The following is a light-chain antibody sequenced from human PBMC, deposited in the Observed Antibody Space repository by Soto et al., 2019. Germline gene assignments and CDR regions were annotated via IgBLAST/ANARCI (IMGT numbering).Light chain of an antibody. CDR1: QSVNIV. Sequence: EIVLTQSPGTLSLSPGERATLSCRASQSVNIVLAWFQQKPGQAPRLLIFLASNRAPGVPDRFRGSGSGTDCTLTITRLEPEDSPAYYCHHQVGSPWAFGQGTRVESK. J-gene: IGKJ1*01. CDR3: HHQVGSPWA. V-gene: IGKV3-20*01. CDR2: LAS.